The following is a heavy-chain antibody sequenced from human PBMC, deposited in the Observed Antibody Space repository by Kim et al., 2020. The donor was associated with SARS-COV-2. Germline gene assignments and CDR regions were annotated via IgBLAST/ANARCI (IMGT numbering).Heavy chain of an antibody. D-gene: IGHD4-4*01. CDR2: IYYSGST. CDR3: ARAKSNYSAYSVEAFDI. V-gene: IGHV4-31*03. CDR1: GGSISSGGYY. J-gene: IGHJ3*02. Sequence: SETLSLTCTVSGGSISSGGYYWSWIRQHPGKGLEWIGYIYYSGSTYYNPSLKSRLTISLDTSMNQFSLKLSSVTAADTAVYYCARAKSNYSAYSVEAFDIWGQGTMVTVSS.